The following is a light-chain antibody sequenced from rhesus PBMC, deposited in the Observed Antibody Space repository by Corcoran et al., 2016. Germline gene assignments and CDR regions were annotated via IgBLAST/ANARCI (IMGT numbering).Light chain of an antibody. CDR3: SSLEASDTYG. Sequence: QSAPIQSPSVSGSLGQSVTISCTGTSSDIGRYNYVSWYRQQPGTTTTLLIYKVYMRGSGVSDRFSGSKSGNTASLTISGLQPEDEADYYCSSLEASDTYGFGTGTRLTVL. V-gene: IGLV2-11*01. J-gene: IGLJ1*01. CDR2: KVY. CDR1: SSDIGRYNY.